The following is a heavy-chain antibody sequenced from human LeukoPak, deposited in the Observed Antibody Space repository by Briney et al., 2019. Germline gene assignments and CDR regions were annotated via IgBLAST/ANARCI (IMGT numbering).Heavy chain of an antibody. D-gene: IGHD6-13*01. J-gene: IGHJ4*02. Sequence: GGSLRLSCAASGFTFSNAWMSWVRQAPGKGLEWVGRIKSKTDGGTTDYAAPVKGRFTISRDDSKNTLYLQMNSLKTEDTAVYYCFITQLAAAGLFDYWGQGTLVTVSS. CDR3: FITQLAAAGLFDY. CDR2: IKSKTDGGTT. CDR1: GFTFSNAW. V-gene: IGHV3-15*01.